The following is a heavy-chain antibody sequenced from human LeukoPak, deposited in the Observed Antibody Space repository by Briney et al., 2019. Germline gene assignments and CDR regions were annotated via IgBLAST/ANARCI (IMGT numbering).Heavy chain of an antibody. D-gene: IGHD1-26*01. Sequence: GRSLRLSCAASGFTFSSYAMHWVRQAPGKGLEWVAVISYDGSNKYYADSVKGRFTISRDNSKNTLYLQVNSLRAEDTAVYYCARDRMGAILYFDSWGQGTLVTVSS. V-gene: IGHV3-30*04. CDR3: ARDRMGAILYFDS. J-gene: IGHJ4*02. CDR2: ISYDGSNK. CDR1: GFTFSSYA.